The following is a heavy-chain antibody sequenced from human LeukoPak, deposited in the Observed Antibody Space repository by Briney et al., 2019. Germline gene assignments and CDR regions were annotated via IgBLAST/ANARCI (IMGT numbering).Heavy chain of an antibody. D-gene: IGHD3-22*01. J-gene: IGHJ3*02. CDR1: GFTFSSYG. V-gene: IGHV3-23*01. Sequence: GGSLRLSCAASGFTFSSYGMSWVRQAPGKGLEWVSVISGSGGSTYYADSVRGRFTISRDNSKNTLYLQMNSLRAEDTAVYYCAKCRIWYYYDSSGYKDAFDIWGQGTMVTVSS. CDR2: ISGSGGST. CDR3: AKCRIWYYYDSSGYKDAFDI.